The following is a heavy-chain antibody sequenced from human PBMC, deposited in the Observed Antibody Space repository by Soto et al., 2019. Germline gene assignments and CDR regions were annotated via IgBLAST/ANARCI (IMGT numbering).Heavy chain of an antibody. Sequence: QVQLVQSGAEVKKPGSSVKVSCKASGGTFSSYAISWVRQAPGQGLEWMGGIIPIFGTANYAQKFQGRVTITADESTSTAYIELSSLRSEDTAVYYCARAGVRGYCSGGSCYMGFDPWGQGTLVTVSS. D-gene: IGHD2-15*01. CDR1: GGTFSSYA. J-gene: IGHJ5*02. CDR3: ARAGVRGYCSGGSCYMGFDP. V-gene: IGHV1-69*01. CDR2: IIPIFGTA.